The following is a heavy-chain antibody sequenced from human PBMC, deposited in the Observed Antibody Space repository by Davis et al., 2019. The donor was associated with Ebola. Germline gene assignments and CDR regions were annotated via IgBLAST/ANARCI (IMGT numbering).Heavy chain of an antibody. Sequence: ASVKVSCKASGYTFTSYGISWVRQAPGQGLEWMGWISAYNGNTNYAQKLQGRVTMTTDTSTSTAYMELRSLRSDDTAVYYCARSVTYYDFWSGYPSRFTAGGPWGQGTLVTVSS. CDR2: ISAYNGNT. J-gene: IGHJ5*02. CDR1: GYTFTSYG. V-gene: IGHV1-18*01. CDR3: ARSVTYYDFWSGYPSRFTAGGP. D-gene: IGHD3-3*01.